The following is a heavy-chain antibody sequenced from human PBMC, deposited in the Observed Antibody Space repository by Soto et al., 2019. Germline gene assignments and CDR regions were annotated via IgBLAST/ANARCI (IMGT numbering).Heavy chain of an antibody. V-gene: IGHV5-10-1*01. CDR2: IDPSDSYT. J-gene: IGHJ6*02. Sequence: PGESLKISCKGSGYSFTSYWISWVRQMPGKGLEWMGRIDPSDSYTNYSPSFQGHVTISADKSISTAYLQWSSLKASDTAMYYCARLVVVPAAHDSYGMDVWGQGTTVTVSS. CDR3: ARLVVVPAAHDSYGMDV. D-gene: IGHD2-2*01. CDR1: GYSFTSYW.